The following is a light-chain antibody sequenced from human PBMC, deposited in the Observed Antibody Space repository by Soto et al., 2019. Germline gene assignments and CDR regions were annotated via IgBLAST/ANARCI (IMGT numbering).Light chain of an antibody. J-gene: IGKJ4*01. CDR3: QQLSDWPPLT. V-gene: IGKV3-11*01. CDR1: QSVNNY. Sequence: DIVLTQFPATLSLSPGERATLSCRASQSVNNYLAWYQQKPGQAPRLLISDASNRPTGFSARFSGSGSGTDFSLTISSLEGEDFGVYYCQQLSDWPPLTFGGGTKVEIK. CDR2: DAS.